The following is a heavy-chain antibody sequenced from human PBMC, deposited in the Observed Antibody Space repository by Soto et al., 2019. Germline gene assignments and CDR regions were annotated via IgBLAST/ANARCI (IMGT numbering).Heavy chain of an antibody. V-gene: IGHV1-69*12. J-gene: IGHJ3*02. Sequence: QVQLVQSGAEVKKPGSSVKVSCKASGGTFSSYAISWVRQAPGQGLEWMGGIIPIFGTANYAQKFQGRVTITADESTSTAYMELSSLRSEDTAGYYCAIPGQQRVKNAFDIWGQGTMVTVSS. CDR1: GGTFSSYA. CDR3: AIPGQQRVKNAFDI. D-gene: IGHD6-13*01. CDR2: IIPIFGTA.